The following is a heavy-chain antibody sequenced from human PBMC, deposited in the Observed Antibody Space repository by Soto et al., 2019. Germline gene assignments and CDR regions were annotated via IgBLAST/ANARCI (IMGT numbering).Heavy chain of an antibody. Sequence: QLQLVQSGAEVKKPGASVKASCKASGFTFSTNDINWVRQAPGQGLQWMGWMNANVDATDSPQEFEGRVTMTWNASISTAYMELNNLKSDDTAVYYCAREVVDGRSLWLDPWGQGTLVTVSS. D-gene: IGHD3-10*01. V-gene: IGHV1-8*01. CDR3: AREVVDGRSLWLDP. CDR1: GFTFSTND. J-gene: IGHJ5*02. CDR2: MNANVDAT.